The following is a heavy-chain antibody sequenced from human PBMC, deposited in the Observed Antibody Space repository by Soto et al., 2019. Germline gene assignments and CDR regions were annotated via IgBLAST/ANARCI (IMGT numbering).Heavy chain of an antibody. V-gene: IGHV1-69*13. CDR2: IIPIFGTA. Sequence: SVKVSCKASGGTFSSYAISWVRQAPGQGLEWMGGIIPIFGTANYAQKFQGRVTITADESTSTAYMELSSLRSEDTAVYYCAREGIVVVPAAIGEGNYYYYYGMDVWGQGTTVTVSS. CDR3: AREGIVVVPAAIGEGNYYYYYGMDV. D-gene: IGHD2-2*02. CDR1: GGTFSSYA. J-gene: IGHJ6*02.